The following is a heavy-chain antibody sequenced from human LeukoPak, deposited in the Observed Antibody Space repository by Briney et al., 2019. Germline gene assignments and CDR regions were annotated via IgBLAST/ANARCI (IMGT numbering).Heavy chain of an antibody. D-gene: IGHD3-9*01. Sequence: SETLSLTCTVSGGSISSSSYYWGWIRQPPGKGLEWIGSIYYSGSTYYNPSLKSRVTISVDTSKKQFSLKLSSVTAADTAVYYCARSPNNYDILTGYRRIFDYWGQGTLVTVSS. V-gene: IGHV4-39*07. J-gene: IGHJ4*02. CDR2: IYYSGST. CDR1: GGSISSSSYY. CDR3: ARSPNNYDILTGYRRIFDY.